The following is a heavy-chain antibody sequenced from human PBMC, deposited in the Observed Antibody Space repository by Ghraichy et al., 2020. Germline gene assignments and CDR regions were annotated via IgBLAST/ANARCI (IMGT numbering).Heavy chain of an antibody. Sequence: TLSLTCTVSGGSISSYYWSWIRQAPGKGLEWIGHIYDSGSISYNPSLKSRFTLSVDTSKNQFSLKLSSVTAADTAVYYRARRLGGFSYYYCMDVWGQGTTVTVSS. CDR1: GGSISSYY. CDR3: ARRLGGFSYYYCMDV. V-gene: IGHV4-59*08. CDR2: IYDSGSI. J-gene: IGHJ6*02. D-gene: IGHD3-16*01.